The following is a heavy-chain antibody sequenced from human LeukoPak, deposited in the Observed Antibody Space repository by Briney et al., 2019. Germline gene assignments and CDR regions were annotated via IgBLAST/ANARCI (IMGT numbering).Heavy chain of an antibody. D-gene: IGHD3-3*01. V-gene: IGHV1-46*01. CDR2: INPSGGST. CDR3: ARGGVLRFLGSPYYYGMDV. CDR1: GYTFTSYY. Sequence: ASVKVSCKASGYTFTSYYMHWVRQAPGQGLEWMGIINPSGGSTSYAQKFQGRVTMTRDTSTSTVYMELSSLRSEDTAVYYCARGGVLRFLGSPYYYGMDVWGQGTTVTVSS. J-gene: IGHJ6*02.